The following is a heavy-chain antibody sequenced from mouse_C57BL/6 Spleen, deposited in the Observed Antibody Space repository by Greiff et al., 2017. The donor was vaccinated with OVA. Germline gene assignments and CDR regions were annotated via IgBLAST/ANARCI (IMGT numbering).Heavy chain of an antibody. D-gene: IGHD1-1*01. J-gene: IGHJ4*01. CDR3: VRESHYYGSSYAMDY. CDR2: IRSKSNNYAT. Sequence: EVKLMESGGGLVQPKGSLKLSCAASGFSFNTYAMNWVRQAPGKGLEWVARIRSKSNNYATYYADSVKDRFTISRDDSESMLYLQMNNLKTEDTAMYYCVRESHYYGSSYAMDYWGQGTSVTVSS. V-gene: IGHV10-1*01. CDR1: GFSFNTYA.